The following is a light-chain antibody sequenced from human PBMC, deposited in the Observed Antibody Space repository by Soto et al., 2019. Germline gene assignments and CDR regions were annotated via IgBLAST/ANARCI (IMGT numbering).Light chain of an antibody. Sequence: EIVLTQSPATLSLSPGERATLSCRASQGVGSNLAWYQQKPGQAPRLLIYDASNRATGIPARFSGSGSGADFTLTTSSLEPDDFAVYYCQQRSNGLTFGGGTQVEMK. CDR1: QGVGSN. V-gene: IGKV3-11*01. J-gene: IGKJ4*01. CDR3: QQRSNGLT. CDR2: DAS.